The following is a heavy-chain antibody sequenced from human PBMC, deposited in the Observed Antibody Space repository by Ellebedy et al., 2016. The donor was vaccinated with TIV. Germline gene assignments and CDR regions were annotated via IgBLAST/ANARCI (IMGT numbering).Heavy chain of an antibody. CDR2: ISNSDSSI. CDR1: GFTFSDYY. CDR3: ARDVRFIDQQHNWFDP. Sequence: GGSLRLSCAASGFTFSDYYMSWIRQAPGKGLEWVSYISNSDSSIFYTDSVKGRFTMSRDNAKNSLYLQMNSLRADDTAVYYCARDVRFIDQQHNWFDPWGQGTLVTVSS. D-gene: IGHD6-13*01. V-gene: IGHV3-11*01. J-gene: IGHJ5*02.